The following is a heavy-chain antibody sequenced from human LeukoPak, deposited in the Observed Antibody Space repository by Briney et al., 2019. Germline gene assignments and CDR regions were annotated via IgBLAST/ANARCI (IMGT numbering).Heavy chain of an antibody. CDR1: GYSFTNYW. D-gene: IGHD3-10*01. J-gene: IGHJ3*02. CDR2: IY. V-gene: IGHV5-51*01. CDR3: ARRGWGFGEPKRDHDTFDI. Sequence: GESLKISCKGSGYSFTNYWIAWVRQMPGQGLEWMAIIYSPSFQGQVTISVDKSTSTTYLRWSSLKASDTAMYYCARRGWGFGEPKRDHDTFDIWGQGTMVTVSS.